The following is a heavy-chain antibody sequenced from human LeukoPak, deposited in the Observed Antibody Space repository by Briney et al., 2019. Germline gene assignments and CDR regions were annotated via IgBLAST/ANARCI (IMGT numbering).Heavy chain of an antibody. Sequence: PGRSLRPSCAASGFTFSSFEVNWVRQAPGKGLEWVSYISSSGSTIYYADSVKGRFTISRDNAKNSLYLQMSSLRAEDTAVYYCARDRSYGSFNYWGQGTLVTVSS. D-gene: IGHD5-18*01. CDR3: ARDRSYGSFNY. CDR2: ISSSGSTI. J-gene: IGHJ4*02. CDR1: GFTFSSFE. V-gene: IGHV3-48*03.